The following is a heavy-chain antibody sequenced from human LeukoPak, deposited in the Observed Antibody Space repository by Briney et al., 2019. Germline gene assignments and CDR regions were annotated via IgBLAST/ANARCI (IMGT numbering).Heavy chain of an antibody. CDR2: IYPGDSDT. CDR1: GYSFTSYW. Sequence: PGESLKISCKGSGYSFTSYWIGWVRQMPGKGLEWMRIIYPGDSDTRYSPSFQGQVTISADKSISTAYLQWSSLKASDTAMYYCARLFGGLAAADLNWFDPWGQGTLVTVSS. CDR3: ARLFGGLAAADLNWFDP. J-gene: IGHJ5*02. V-gene: IGHV5-51*01. D-gene: IGHD6-13*01.